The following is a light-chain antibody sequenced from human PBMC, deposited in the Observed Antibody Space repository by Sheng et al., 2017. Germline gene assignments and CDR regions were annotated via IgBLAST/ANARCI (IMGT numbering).Light chain of an antibody. CDR1: QGISTY. Sequence: QLTQSPSSLSASVGDRVIITCRASQGISTYLAWYQQKPGNAPKLLIYGASSLQSGVPSRFSGSGSGADFTLTISNLQAEDLATYYCQQSYSIPPTWTFGQGTKVEIK. CDR2: GAS. V-gene: IGKV1-39*01. J-gene: IGKJ1*01. CDR3: QQSYSIPPTWT.